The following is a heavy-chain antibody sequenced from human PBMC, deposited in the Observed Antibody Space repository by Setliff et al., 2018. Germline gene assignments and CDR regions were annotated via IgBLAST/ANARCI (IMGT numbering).Heavy chain of an antibody. Sequence: KTSETLSLTCSVSGGSISNYYWSWIRQPPGKGLEWIGYIDTSGSTNYNPSLKSRVTMSVDRSRNQFSLTLSSVSAADMAVYYCARGLNTESWTPLYWSPGTLVTVSS. J-gene: IGHJ4*02. V-gene: IGHV4-4*08. CDR2: IDTSGST. CDR1: GGSISNYY. D-gene: IGHD2-15*01. CDR3: ARGLNTESWTPLY.